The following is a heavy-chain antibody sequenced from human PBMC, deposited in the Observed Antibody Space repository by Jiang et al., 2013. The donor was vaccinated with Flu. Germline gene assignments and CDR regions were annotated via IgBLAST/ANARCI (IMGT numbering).Heavy chain of an antibody. J-gene: IGHJ4*02. CDR2: IYPGNSDV. D-gene: IGHD6-13*01. Sequence: GAEVKKPGESLKISCQGSGYIFTTYWIGWVRQMPGKGLEWMGIIYPGNSDVRYSPSFQGQVIISANQSISTAYLQWNSLKASDTAMYYCARNLGAYSSSWFGGAGYWGQGTLVTVSS. CDR1: GYIFTTYW. V-gene: IGHV5-51*01. CDR3: ARNLGAYSSSWFGGAGY.